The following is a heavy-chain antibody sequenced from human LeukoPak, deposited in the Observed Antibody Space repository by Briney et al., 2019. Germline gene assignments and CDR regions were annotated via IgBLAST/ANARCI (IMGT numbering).Heavy chain of an antibody. CDR2: IFYNGNT. D-gene: IGHD3-16*02. Sequence: SETLSLTCTVSGGSISSGAYYWSWIRQHPGKGLEWIGYIFYNGNTYYNPSLKSRVTISGDTSKNQFSLKLSSVTAADTAVYYCARGKGVIFSRNWFDPWGQGTLVTVSS. CDR3: ARGKGVIFSRNWFDP. J-gene: IGHJ5*02. V-gene: IGHV4-31*03. CDR1: GGSISSGAYY.